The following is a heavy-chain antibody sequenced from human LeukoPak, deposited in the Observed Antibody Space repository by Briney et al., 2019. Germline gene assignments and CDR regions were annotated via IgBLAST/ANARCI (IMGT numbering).Heavy chain of an antibody. D-gene: IGHD6-13*01. CDR1: GFTFSSYG. Sequence: GGSLRLSCAASGFTFSSYGMYWVRQAPGKGLEWVANIKQDGSEKYYVDSVKGRFTISRDNAKNSLYLQMNSLRAEDTAVYYCARDPYSSSWYFDAFDIWGQGTMVTVSS. CDR3: ARDPYSSSWYFDAFDI. V-gene: IGHV3-7*01. CDR2: IKQDGSEK. J-gene: IGHJ3*02.